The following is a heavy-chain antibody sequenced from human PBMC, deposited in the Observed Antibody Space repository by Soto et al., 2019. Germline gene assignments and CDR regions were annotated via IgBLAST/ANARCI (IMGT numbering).Heavy chain of an antibody. CDR1: GVSLDNFF. CDR3: ARDRGGMTVSAKPLGEWFDP. J-gene: IGHJ5*02. Sequence: PSETLSLTCTVSGVSLDNFFWSWIRQTPGKGLERIGYVSQGGTESYMTEGETTGYNPSLDSRATISLDLPKNQFSLTLTSVTAADTAVYYCARDRGGMTVSAKPLGEWFDPWGQGTLVTVSS. D-gene: IGHD3-16*01. V-gene: IGHV4-59*01. CDR2: VSQGGTESYMTEGETT.